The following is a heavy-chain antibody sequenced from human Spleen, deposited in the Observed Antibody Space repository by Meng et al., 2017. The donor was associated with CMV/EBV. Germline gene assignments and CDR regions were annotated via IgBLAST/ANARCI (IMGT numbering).Heavy chain of an antibody. CDR1: GYGFSAYF. CDR3: AREIGGPGAAGSYYYALDV. V-gene: IGHV1-2*02. D-gene: IGHD3-16*01. CDR2: INPSTGTT. J-gene: IGHJ6*02. Sequence: ASVKVSCKASGYGFSAYFIHWVRQAPGQGLEWLGWINPSTGTTNSAEKFQGRVTVTIDTSLTTAYMELSNLRSDDTAIYFCAREIGGPGAAGSYYYALDVWGQGTPVTVSS.